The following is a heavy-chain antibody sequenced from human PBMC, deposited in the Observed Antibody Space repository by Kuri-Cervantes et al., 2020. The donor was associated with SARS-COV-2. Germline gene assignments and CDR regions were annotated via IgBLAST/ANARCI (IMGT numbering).Heavy chain of an antibody. D-gene: IGHD4-17*01. J-gene: IGHJ6*03. CDR2: IYYSGST. CDR1: GGSISSYY. V-gene: IGHV4-59*08. CDR3: ARTPTVTTYWYYYYYMDV. Sequence: ESLKISCTVSGGSISSYYWSWIRQPPGKGLEWIGYIYYSGSTNYNPSLKSRVTISVDTSKSQFSLKLSSVTAADTAVYYCARTPTVTTYWYYYYYMDVWGKGTTVTVSS.